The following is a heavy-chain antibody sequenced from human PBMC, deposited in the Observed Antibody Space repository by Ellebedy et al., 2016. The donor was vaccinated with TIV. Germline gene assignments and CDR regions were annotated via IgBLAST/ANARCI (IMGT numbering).Heavy chain of an antibody. Sequence: MPGGSLRLSCTVSGGSISSYYWSWIRQPPGKGLEWIGYSYYSGSTNYNPSLKRRVTISVDTSKNQFSLKLISVTAADTAVYDCAREGGTTVSPGMDVWGQGTTVTVSS. V-gene: IGHV4-59*01. J-gene: IGHJ6*02. CDR1: GGSISSYY. CDR3: AREGGTTVSPGMDV. CDR2: SYYSGST. D-gene: IGHD4-17*01.